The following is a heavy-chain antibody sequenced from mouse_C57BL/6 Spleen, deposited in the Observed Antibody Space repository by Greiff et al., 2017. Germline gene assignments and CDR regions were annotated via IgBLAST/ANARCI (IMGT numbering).Heavy chain of an antibody. J-gene: IGHJ4*01. CDR1: GYTFTSYG. CDR3: ARGGDRGHYAMDY. Sequence: VQLQQSGAELVRPGSSVKMSCKTSGYTFTSYGINWVKQRPGQGLEWIGYIYIGNGYTAYNEKFKGKATLTSDTSSSTAYMQLSSLTSEDSAIYFCARGGDRGHYAMDYWGQGTSVTVSS. D-gene: IGHD1-1*02. CDR2: IYIGNGYT. V-gene: IGHV1-58*01.